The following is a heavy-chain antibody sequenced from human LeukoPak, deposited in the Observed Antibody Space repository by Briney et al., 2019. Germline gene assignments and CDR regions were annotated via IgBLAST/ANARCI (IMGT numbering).Heavy chain of an antibody. V-gene: IGHV3-11*04. J-gene: IGHJ3*02. Sequence: PGGSLRLSCAASGFTFSDYYMSWIRQAPGKGLEWVSYISNSGDTIYHADSVKGRFTISRDNAKNSLYLQMNSLRDEDTAVYYCARDARTHDAFDIWGQGAMVTVSS. CDR3: ARDARTHDAFDI. CDR2: ISNSGDTI. CDR1: GFTFSDYY.